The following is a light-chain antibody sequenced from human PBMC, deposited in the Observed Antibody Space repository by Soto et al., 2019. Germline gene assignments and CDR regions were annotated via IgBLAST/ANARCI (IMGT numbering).Light chain of an antibody. Sequence: EIVMTQSPATLSVSPGERATLSCRASQSVSSNLAWYQQKPGQAPRLLIYRASTRATGIPARFSGSGSGTEFTLTISSLQSEDSAVYYCQHYNNWPPWTFGQGTKVEIK. J-gene: IGKJ1*01. CDR3: QHYNNWPPWT. CDR2: RAS. V-gene: IGKV3-15*01. CDR1: QSVSSN.